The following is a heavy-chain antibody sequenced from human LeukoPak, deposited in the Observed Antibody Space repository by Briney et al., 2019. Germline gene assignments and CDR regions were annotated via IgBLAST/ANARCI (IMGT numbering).Heavy chain of an antibody. CDR2: INPNSGGT. J-gene: IGHJ4*02. D-gene: IGHD3-3*01. CDR1: GYTFTGYY. CDR3: ARGRPTYYDFWSANGDFDY. Sequence: ASVKVSCKASGYTFTGYYMHWVRQAPGQGLEWMGWINPNSGGTNYAQKFQGRVTMTRDTSISTAYMELSRLRSDDTAVYYCARGRPTYYDFWSANGDFDYWGQGTLVTVSS. V-gene: IGHV1-2*02.